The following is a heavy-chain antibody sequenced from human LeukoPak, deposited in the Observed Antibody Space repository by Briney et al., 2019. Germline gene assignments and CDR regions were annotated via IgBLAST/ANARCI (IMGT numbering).Heavy chain of an antibody. J-gene: IGHJ4*02. CDR3: ARDPNLYSGTYDTY. CDR2: INHNGNVN. CDR1: GFTFSSYW. Sequence: GGSLRLSCAASGFTFSSYWMNWARQAPGKGLEWVASINHNGNVNYYVDSVKGRFTISRDNAKNSVFLQMNSLRAEDTAVYYCARDPNLYSGTYDTYWGQGTLVTVSS. V-gene: IGHV3-7*03. D-gene: IGHD1-26*01.